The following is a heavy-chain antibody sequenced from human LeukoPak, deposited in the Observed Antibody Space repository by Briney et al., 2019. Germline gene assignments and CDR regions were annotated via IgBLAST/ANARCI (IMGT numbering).Heavy chain of an antibody. CDR3: ARGLRDIVVVPAADDAFDI. V-gene: IGHV1-18*01. Sequence: EASVKVSCKASGYTFTSYGISWVRQAPGQGLEWMGWISAYNGNTNYAQKLQGRVTMTTDTSTSTAYMELRSLRSDDTAVYYCARGLRDIVVVPAADDAFDIWGQGTMVTVSS. D-gene: IGHD2-2*01. J-gene: IGHJ3*02. CDR2: ISAYNGNT. CDR1: GYTFTSYG.